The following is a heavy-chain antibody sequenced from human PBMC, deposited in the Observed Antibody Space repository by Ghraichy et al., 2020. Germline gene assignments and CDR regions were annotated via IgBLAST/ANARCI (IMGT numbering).Heavy chain of an antibody. CDR3: ARDPPSSGFPRRFDY. D-gene: IGHD6-19*01. Sequence: GESLNISCAASGFTFSSYSMNWVRQAPGKGLEWVSYISSSSSTIYYADSVEGRFTISRDNAKNSLYLQMNSLRDEDTAVYYCARDPPSSGFPRRFDYWGQGTLVTVSS. J-gene: IGHJ4*02. CDR1: GFTFSSYS. V-gene: IGHV3-48*02. CDR2: ISSSSSTI.